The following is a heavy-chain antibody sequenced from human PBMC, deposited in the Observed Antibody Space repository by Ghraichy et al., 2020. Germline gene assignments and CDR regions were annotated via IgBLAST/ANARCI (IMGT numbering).Heavy chain of an antibody. CDR3: ARGWFDS. J-gene: IGHJ5*01. CDR2: IYYSGST. Sequence: SETLSLTCTVSGGSISSYYRSWIRQPPGKRLEWIGYIYYSGSTNYNPSLKSRVTISADTSKNQFSLKLSSVTAADSAGYYCARGWFDSWGQGTLVTVSS. V-gene: IGHV4-59*08. CDR1: GGSISSYY.